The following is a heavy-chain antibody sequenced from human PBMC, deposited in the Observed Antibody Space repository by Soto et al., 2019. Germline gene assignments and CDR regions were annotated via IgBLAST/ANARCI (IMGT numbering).Heavy chain of an antibody. Sequence: EVQLVESGGGLVQPGRSLRLSCIGSGFIFDDYAMHWVRQVPGKGLEWVSGINWNSGSIGYADSVKGRFTISRDNAKKSLYLQMNSLRVEDTALYYCTKDHDYSRGSWFDSWGQGTLVTVSS. D-gene: IGHD4-4*01. CDR2: INWNSGSI. CDR3: TKDHDYSRGSWFDS. CDR1: GFIFDDYA. J-gene: IGHJ5*01. V-gene: IGHV3-9*01.